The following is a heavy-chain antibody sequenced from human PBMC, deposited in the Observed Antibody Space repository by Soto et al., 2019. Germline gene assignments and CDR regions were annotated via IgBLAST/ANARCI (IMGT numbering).Heavy chain of an antibody. J-gene: IGHJ5*02. V-gene: IGHV1-3*01. Sequence: ASVKVSCKTSGFSLSSDGINWVRQAPGQRLEWMGWINAGNGNTKYSQKFQGRVTITRDTSASTAYMELSSLRSEDTAVYYCARDIVVVPAAISWFDPWGQGTLVTVSS. CDR1: GFSLSSDG. D-gene: IGHD2-2*01. CDR3: ARDIVVVPAAISWFDP. CDR2: INAGNGNT.